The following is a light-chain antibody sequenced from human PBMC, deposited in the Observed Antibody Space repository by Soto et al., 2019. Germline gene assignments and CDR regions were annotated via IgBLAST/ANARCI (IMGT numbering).Light chain of an antibody. CDR1: FSDVGPHDY. CDR2: DVT. V-gene: IGLV2-14*03. CDR3: CSYTTSSTYV. Sequence: ALTQPASVSGSPGQSITISCTGSFSDVGPHDYVSWYQQHPGKAPKLVIYDVTNRPSGVSSRFSGSKSGNTASLTISGLQAEDEAYYYCCSYTTSSTYVFGTGTKVTVL. J-gene: IGLJ1*01.